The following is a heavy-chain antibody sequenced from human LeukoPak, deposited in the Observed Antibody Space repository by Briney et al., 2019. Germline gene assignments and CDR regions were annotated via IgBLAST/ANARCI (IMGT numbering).Heavy chain of an antibody. CDR3: AARTRPLEMATIRFDL. D-gene: IGHD5-24*01. J-gene: IGHJ2*01. V-gene: IGHV4-34*01. Sequence: PSETLSLTCAVYGGSFSGYYWSWIRQPPGKGLEWIGEINHSGSTNYNPSLKSRVTISVDTSKNQFSLKLSSVTAADTAVYYCAARTRPLEMATIRFDLWGRGTLVTVSS. CDR2: INHSGST. CDR1: GGSFSGYY.